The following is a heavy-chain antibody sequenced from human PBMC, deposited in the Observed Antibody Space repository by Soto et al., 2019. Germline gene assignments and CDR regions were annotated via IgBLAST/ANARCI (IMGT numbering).Heavy chain of an antibody. V-gene: IGHV4-39*01. D-gene: IGHD5-18*01. J-gene: IGHJ5*02. Sequence: QLQLQESGPGLAKPAETLSLTCTVSGDSVSSSSNYWGWIRQPPGKGLEWIGSIYYSGNTYYTPSLKSRGTITADTSKNQFSLKVSSVSAADTAVYYCARHQADTAMLFGVFDPWGQGTLVTVSS. CDR1: GDSVSSSSNY. CDR3: ARHQADTAMLFGVFDP. CDR2: IYYSGNT.